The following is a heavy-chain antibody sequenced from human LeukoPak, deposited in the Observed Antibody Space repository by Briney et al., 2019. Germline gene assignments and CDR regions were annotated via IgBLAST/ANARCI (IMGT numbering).Heavy chain of an antibody. CDR3: ARDSYDSSGNYLDS. D-gene: IGHD3-22*01. J-gene: IGHJ4*02. CDR2: ISAYNGDT. CDR1: GYTFTNYG. Sequence: ASVKVSFKASGYTFTNYGISWVRQAPGQGLEWMGWISAYNGDTNYAQKLQGRVTVTTDTSTTTAYMELRSLRSDDTAVYYCARDSYDSSGNYLDSWGQGTRVTVSS. V-gene: IGHV1-18*01.